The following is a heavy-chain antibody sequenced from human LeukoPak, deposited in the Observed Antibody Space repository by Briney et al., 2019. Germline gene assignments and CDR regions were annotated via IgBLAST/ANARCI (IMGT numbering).Heavy chain of an antibody. J-gene: IGHJ3*02. Sequence: ASVKVSCKASGGTFSSYAISWVRQAPGQGLEWMGWINTNTGNPTYAQGFTGRFVFSLDTSVSTAYLQISSLKAEDTAVYYCARELKSPLRDDAFDIWGQGTMVTVSS. CDR1: GGTFSSYA. CDR3: ARELKSPLRDDAFDI. V-gene: IGHV7-4-1*02. CDR2: INTNTGNP. D-gene: IGHD3-16*01.